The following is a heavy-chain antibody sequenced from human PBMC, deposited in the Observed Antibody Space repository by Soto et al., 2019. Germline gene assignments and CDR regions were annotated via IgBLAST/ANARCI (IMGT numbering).Heavy chain of an antibody. D-gene: IGHD3-9*01. CDR2: ISYDGSNK. Sequence: SLTLSCSASGFTFSSYAMHWVRQAPGKGLEWVAVISYDGSNKYYADSVKGRFTISRDNSKNMLYLQMNSLRAEDTAVYYCSKVPRDFAWLLELDYFDYWGQGTPVTVSS. V-gene: IGHV3-30-3*01. CDR1: GFTFSSYA. J-gene: IGHJ4*02. CDR3: SKVPRDFAWLLELDYFDY.